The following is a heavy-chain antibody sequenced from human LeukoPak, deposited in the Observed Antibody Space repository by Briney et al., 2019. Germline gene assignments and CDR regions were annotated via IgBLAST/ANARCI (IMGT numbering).Heavy chain of an antibody. CDR1: GYTFTGYY. CDR3: ARDEGSSYNFDY. V-gene: IGHV1-2*02. D-gene: IGHD1-26*01. CDR2: INPNSGVT. J-gene: IGHJ4*02. Sequence: ASVKVSFKDSGYTFTGYYMHWVRQAPGQGLEWMGWINPNSGVTNYAQEFQGRVTMTRDTSISTAYMELSRLRSDDTAVYYCARDEGSSYNFDYWGPGTLVTVSS.